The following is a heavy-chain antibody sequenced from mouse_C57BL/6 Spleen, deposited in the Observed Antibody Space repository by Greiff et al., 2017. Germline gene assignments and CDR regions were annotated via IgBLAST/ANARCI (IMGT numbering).Heavy chain of an antibody. CDR1: GFTFSSYG. Sequence: EVKVVESGGDLVKPGGSLKLSCAASGFTFSSYGMSWVRQTPDKRLEWVATISSGGSYTYYPDSVKGRFTISRDNAKNTLYLQMSSLKSEDTAMYYCARQTTEMDYWGQGTSVTVSS. CDR2: ISSGGSYT. V-gene: IGHV5-6*01. CDR3: ARQTTEMDY. D-gene: IGHD1-1*01. J-gene: IGHJ4*01.